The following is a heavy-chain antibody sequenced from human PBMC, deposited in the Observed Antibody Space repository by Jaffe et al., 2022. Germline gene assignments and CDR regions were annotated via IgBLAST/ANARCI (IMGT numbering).Heavy chain of an antibody. J-gene: IGHJ5*02. D-gene: IGHD3-22*01. Sequence: QVQLVQSGAEVKKPGSSVKVSCKASGGTFSSYAISWVRQAPGQGLEWMGGIIPIFGTANYAQKFQGRVTITTDESTSTAYMELSSLRSEDTAVYYCASTTQGDYYDSSGYWAAWGQGTLVTVSS. V-gene: IGHV1-69*05. CDR1: GGTFSSYA. CDR3: ASTTQGDYYDSSGYWAA. CDR2: IIPIFGTA.